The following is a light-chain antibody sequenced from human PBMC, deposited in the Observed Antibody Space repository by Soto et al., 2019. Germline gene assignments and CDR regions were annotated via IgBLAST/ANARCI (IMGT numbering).Light chain of an antibody. V-gene: IGKV1-5*03. CDR1: QTISNW. CDR2: QAS. CDR3: QQYDSYPWT. Sequence: DIQMTQSPSTLSASVKDSVTITCRASQTISNWLAWYQQKPGKAPKLLIYQASVLESGVPSRFSGSGSETEFTLTISSLQPDDFATYYCQQYDSYPWTFGQGSKVEIK. J-gene: IGKJ1*01.